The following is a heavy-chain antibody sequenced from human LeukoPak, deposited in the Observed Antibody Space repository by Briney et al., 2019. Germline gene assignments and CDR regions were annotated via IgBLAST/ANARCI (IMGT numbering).Heavy chain of an antibody. D-gene: IGHD4-23*01. J-gene: IGHJ4*02. Sequence: GGSLRLSCAASGFTFSSYAMSWVRQAPGKGLEWVSVIYSGNTTYYADSVKGRFTISRDNSKNTLYLQMNSLRAEDTAVYYCARDARDGYGGNPFDYWGQGTLVTVSS. V-gene: IGHV3-23*03. CDR1: GFTFSSYA. CDR2: IYSGNTT. CDR3: ARDARDGYGGNPFDY.